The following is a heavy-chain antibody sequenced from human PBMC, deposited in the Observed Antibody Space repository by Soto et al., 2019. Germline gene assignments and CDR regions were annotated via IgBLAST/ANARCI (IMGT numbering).Heavy chain of an antibody. Sequence: QVHLVESGGGVVQPGRSLRLSCAASGFTFSSNGMHWVRQTPGKGLEWVAVISYDESNEDYADSVKGRFTITRDNSNSMLYLQMDRLRPDDTAVYFCAKDRGYIYGPPHPGFDHWGRGTLVTVSS. D-gene: IGHD5-18*01. CDR1: GFTFSSNG. V-gene: IGHV3-30*18. CDR2: ISYDESNE. J-gene: IGHJ5*02. CDR3: AKDRGYIYGPPHPGFDH.